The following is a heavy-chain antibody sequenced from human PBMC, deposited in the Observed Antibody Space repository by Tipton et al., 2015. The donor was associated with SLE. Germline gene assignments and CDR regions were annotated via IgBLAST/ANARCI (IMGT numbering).Heavy chain of an antibody. D-gene: IGHD3-22*01. CDR3: ARYYYDSSGYYFDY. CDR1: GFTFSSYG. V-gene: IGHV3-30*04. J-gene: IGHJ4*02. Sequence: SLRLSCAASGFTFSSYGMHWVRQAPGKGLEWVAVISYDGSNKYYADSVKGRFTISRDNSKNTLYLQMNSLRAEDTAVYYCARYYYDSSGYYFDYWGQGTLVTVSS. CDR2: ISYDGSNK.